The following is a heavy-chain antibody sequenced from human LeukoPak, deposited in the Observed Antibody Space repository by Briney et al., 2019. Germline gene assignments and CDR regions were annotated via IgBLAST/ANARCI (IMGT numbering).Heavy chain of an antibody. CDR3: ARGGDCSSTSCYMADY. V-gene: IGHV1-69*13. J-gene: IGHJ4*02. CDR1: GGTFSSYA. D-gene: IGHD2-2*02. CDR2: IIPIFGTA. Sequence: ASVKVSCKASGGTFSSYAISWVRQAPGQGLEWMGGIIPIFGTANYAQKFQGRVTITADESTSTAYMELSSLRSEDTAVYYCARGGDCSSTSCYMADYWGQGTLVTVSS.